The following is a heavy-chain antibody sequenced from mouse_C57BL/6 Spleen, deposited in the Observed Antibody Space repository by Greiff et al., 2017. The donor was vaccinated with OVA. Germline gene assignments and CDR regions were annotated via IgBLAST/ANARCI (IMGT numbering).Heavy chain of an antibody. CDR3: ARKNWDEGFFAY. Sequence: QVQLQQSGPGLVQPSQSLSITRTVSGFSLTSYGVHWVRQSPGKGLEWLGVIWSGGSTDYNAAFISRLSISKDNSKSQVFFKMNSLQADDTAIYYCARKNWDEGFFAYWGQGTLVTVSA. D-gene: IGHD4-1*01. CDR1: GFSLTSYG. CDR2: IWSGGST. J-gene: IGHJ3*01. V-gene: IGHV2-2*01.